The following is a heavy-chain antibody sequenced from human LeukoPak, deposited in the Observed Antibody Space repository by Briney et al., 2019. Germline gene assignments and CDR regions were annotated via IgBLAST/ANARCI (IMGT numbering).Heavy chain of an antibody. CDR1: GGSISSYY. CDR3: ARQSIAARRAFDI. CDR2: IYYSGST. J-gene: IGHJ3*02. Sequence: SETLSLTCTVSGGSISSYYWSWIRQPPGKGLEWIGFIYYSGSTGCNPSLKSRVTLSVDTSKSQFSLRVTSVSAADTAVYYCARQSIAARRAFDIWGQGTMVTVSS. V-gene: IGHV4-59*01. D-gene: IGHD6-6*01.